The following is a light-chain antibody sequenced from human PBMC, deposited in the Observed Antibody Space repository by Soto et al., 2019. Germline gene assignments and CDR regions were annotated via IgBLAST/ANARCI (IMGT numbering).Light chain of an antibody. Sequence: EIVLTQSPATLSLSPGEIATLSCSASQSLSSSYLAWYQQKPAQAPRLLIYGASTRATGIPGRFSGGGSGTEFTLTISSLQSADFAVYYCQQYNDWPLTFGGGTKVDIK. J-gene: IGKJ4*01. CDR2: GAS. CDR3: QQYNDWPLT. V-gene: IGKV3-15*01. CDR1: QSLSSSY.